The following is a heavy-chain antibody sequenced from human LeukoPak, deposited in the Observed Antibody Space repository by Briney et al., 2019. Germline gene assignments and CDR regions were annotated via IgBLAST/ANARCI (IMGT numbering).Heavy chain of an antibody. D-gene: IGHD5-12*01. CDR1: GGSISNYY. CDR2: IYSSGTT. V-gene: IGHV4-4*07. J-gene: IGHJ5*02. Sequence: PSETPSLTCTVSGGSISNYYWSWIRRPAGKGLEWIGRIYSSGTTIYNPSLKSRVTMSVDTSKNQFSLKLSSVTAADTAVYFCASGSSGYDPWGQGTLVTVSS. CDR3: ASGSSGYDP.